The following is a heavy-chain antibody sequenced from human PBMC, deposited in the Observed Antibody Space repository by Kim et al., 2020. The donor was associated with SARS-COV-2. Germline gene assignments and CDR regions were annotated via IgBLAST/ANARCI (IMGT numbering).Heavy chain of an antibody. D-gene: IGHD3-10*01. V-gene: IGHV4-39*01. CDR3: ARLSVSGYYGSGVNWFDP. J-gene: IGHJ5*02. CDR2: ISYSGST. Sequence: SETLSLTCTVSGDSISRNSYYWGWIRQPPGKGLEYIGRISYSGSTDYNPSLKSRVIISVDSSKNQFFLKLSSVTAADTAVYYCARLSVSGYYGSGVNWFDPWGQGTLVTVSS. CDR1: GDSISRNSYY.